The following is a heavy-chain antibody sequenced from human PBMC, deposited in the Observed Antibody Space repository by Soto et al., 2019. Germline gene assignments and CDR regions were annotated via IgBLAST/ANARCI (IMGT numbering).Heavy chain of an antibody. CDR3: ARGYSGWDYYYYYYMDG. CDR2: MNPNSGDT. V-gene: IGHV1-8*01. Sequence: ASVKVSCKASGYTFTSYDINWVRQATGQGLEWMGWMNPNSGDTGYAQKFQGRVTMTRNTSISTAYMELSSLRSEDTAVYYCARGYSGWDYYYYYYMDGWGKGTTVTVSS. J-gene: IGHJ6*03. D-gene: IGHD5-12*01. CDR1: GYTFTSYD.